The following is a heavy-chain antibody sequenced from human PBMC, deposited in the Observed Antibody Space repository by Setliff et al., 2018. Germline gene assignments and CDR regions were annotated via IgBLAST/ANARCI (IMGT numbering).Heavy chain of an antibody. CDR1: GASISSGNDF. D-gene: IGHD1-1*01. J-gene: IGHJ4*01. CDR2: IYTNGGT. Sequence: PSETLSLTCTVSGASISSGNDFWNWIRQPAGKGLEWIGNIYTNGGTDYSPSLRSRVTISLGTSKNQFSLQLTSVTAADTAIYYCARSDDNFQYPDYWGQGTLVTGSS. CDR3: ARSDDNFQYPDY. V-gene: IGHV4-61*09.